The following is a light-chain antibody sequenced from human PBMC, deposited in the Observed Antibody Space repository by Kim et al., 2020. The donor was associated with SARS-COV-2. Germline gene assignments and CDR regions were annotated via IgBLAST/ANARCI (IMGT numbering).Light chain of an antibody. CDR3: QHRRDWPFT. CDR1: HSVTPS. V-gene: IGKV3-11*01. J-gene: IGKJ5*01. Sequence: LSPVVCPTLSSSSTHSVTPSLSWYQPPPRQPPTLLLSAASNRATRIPAMFSGSGSGTDFTLTISSLEPEDFAVYYCQHRRDWPFTFGPATRLEI. CDR2: AAS.